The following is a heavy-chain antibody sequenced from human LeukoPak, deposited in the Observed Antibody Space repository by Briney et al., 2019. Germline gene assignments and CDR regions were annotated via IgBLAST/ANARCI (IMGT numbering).Heavy chain of an antibody. Sequence: PGGSLRLSCAASGFTFDDYAMHWVRQAPGKGLEWVSGISWNSGSIGYADSVKGRFTISRDNAKNSLYLQMNSLRAEDTALYYCAKDLSGYDSAGKDYWGQGTLVTVSS. D-gene: IGHD5-12*01. J-gene: IGHJ4*02. CDR1: GFTFDDYA. V-gene: IGHV3-9*01. CDR3: AKDLSGYDSAGKDY. CDR2: ISWNSGSI.